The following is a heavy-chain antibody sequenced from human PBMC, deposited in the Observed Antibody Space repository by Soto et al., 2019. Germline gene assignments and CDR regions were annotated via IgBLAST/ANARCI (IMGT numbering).Heavy chain of an antibody. CDR1: CGSFSGYY. CDR2: INHSGST. V-gene: IGHV4-34*01. J-gene: IGHJ4*02. Sequence: PSETLSPTCAVYCGSFSGYYWSWIRQPPGKGLEWIGEINHSGSTNYNPSLKSRVTISVDTSKNQFSLKLSSVTAADTAVYYCASGRWLLLDYWGQGTLVTVSS. CDR3: ASGRWLLLDY. D-gene: IGHD1-26*01.